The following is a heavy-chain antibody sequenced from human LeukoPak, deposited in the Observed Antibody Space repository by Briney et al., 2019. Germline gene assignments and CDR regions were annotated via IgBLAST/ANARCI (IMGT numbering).Heavy chain of an antibody. J-gene: IGHJ4*02. V-gene: IGHV1-18*01. CDR3: ERDLYYDFWSGSQRLDY. Sequence: GASVKVSCKASGYTFTSYGISWVRQAPGQGLEWMGWISAYNGNTNYAQELQGRVTMTTDTSTSTAYMELRSLRSDDTAVYYCERDLYYDFWSGSQRLDYWGQGTLVTVSS. CDR2: ISAYNGNT. D-gene: IGHD3-3*01. CDR1: GYTFTSYG.